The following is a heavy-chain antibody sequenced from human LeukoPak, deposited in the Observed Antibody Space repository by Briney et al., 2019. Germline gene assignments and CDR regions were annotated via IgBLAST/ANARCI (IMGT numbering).Heavy chain of an antibody. D-gene: IGHD6-13*01. Sequence: SQTLSLTCTVPGGSISSGGYYWSWIRQHPGKGLEWIGYIYYSGSTYYNPSLKSRVTISVDTSKNQFSLKLSSVTAADTAVYYCARGRQQSALAYWGQGTLVTVSS. J-gene: IGHJ4*02. V-gene: IGHV4-31*03. CDR1: GGSISSGGYY. CDR2: IYYSGST. CDR3: ARGRQQSALAY.